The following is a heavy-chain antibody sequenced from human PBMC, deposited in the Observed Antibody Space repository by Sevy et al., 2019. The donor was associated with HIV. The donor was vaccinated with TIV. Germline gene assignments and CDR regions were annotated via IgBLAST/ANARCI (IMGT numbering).Heavy chain of an antibody. CDR2: ISSSGSTI. J-gene: IGHJ4*02. D-gene: IGHD3-3*01. CDR1: GFTFSDYY. Sequence: GGSLRLSCAASGFTFSDYYMSWIRQAPGKGLEWVSYISSSGSTIYQADSVKGRFTISRDNAKNSLYLQMNSLSAEDTAVYYCARDGRGFWSGYSYTFDYWGQGTLVTVSS. V-gene: IGHV3-11*01. CDR3: ARDGRGFWSGYSYTFDY.